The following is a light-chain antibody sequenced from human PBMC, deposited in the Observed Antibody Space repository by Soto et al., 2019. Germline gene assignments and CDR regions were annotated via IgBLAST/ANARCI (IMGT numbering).Light chain of an antibody. CDR3: QQYNSYSWA. CDR1: QSISTW. V-gene: IGKV1-5*03. CDR2: KAS. Sequence: DIQMTQSPSTLSASVGDRVTITCRASQSISTWLAWYQQRAGKAPKLLIYKASNLESGVPSRFSGSGSGTDFTLTISSLQPYDFATYYCQQYNSYSWAFGQGTKVEIK. J-gene: IGKJ1*01.